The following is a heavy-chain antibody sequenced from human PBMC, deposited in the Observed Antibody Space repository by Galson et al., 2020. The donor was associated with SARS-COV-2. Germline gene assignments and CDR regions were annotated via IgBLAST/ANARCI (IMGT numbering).Heavy chain of an antibody. D-gene: IGHD3-22*01. J-gene: IGHJ4*02. CDR3: AKTGELIVVVPPVPNGY. V-gene: IGHV3-23*01. CDR1: GFTFSSYA. Sequence: GESLKISCAASGFTFSSYAMSWVRQAPGKGLEWVSAISGSGGSTYYADSVKGRFTISRDNSKNTLYLQMNSLRAEDTAVYYCAKTGELIVVVPPVPNGYWGQGTLVTVSS. CDR2: ISGSGGST.